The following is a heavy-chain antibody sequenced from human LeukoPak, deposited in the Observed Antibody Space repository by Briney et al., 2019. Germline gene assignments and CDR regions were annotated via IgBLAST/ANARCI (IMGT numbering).Heavy chain of an antibody. J-gene: IGHJ4*02. V-gene: IGHV4-39*07. CDR3: ASGIAVAGTFDY. CDR1: GGSISSSSYY. D-gene: IGHD6-19*01. CDR2: IYYSGST. Sequence: SETLSLTCTVSGGSISSSSYYWGWIRQPPGKGLEWIGSIYYSGSTYYNPSLKSRVTISVDTSKNQFSLKLSSVTAADTAVYYCASGIAVAGTFDYWGQGTLVTVSS.